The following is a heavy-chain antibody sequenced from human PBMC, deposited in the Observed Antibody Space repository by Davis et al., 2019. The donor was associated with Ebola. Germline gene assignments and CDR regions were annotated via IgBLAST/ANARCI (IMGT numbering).Heavy chain of an antibody. CDR2: VSFGGST. CDR1: GDYIKSSNYH. J-gene: IGHJ4*02. CDR3: ASLAPVAVRFDF. D-gene: IGHD6-19*01. V-gene: IGHV4-39*02. Sequence: SETLSLTCSVSGDYIKSSNYHWAWIRQPPGKGLEWIGTVSFGGSTYYNPSLKSRVSISIDTSRNLFSLRLRSLTAADTALYYCASLAPVAVRFDFWGQGIPVTVSS.